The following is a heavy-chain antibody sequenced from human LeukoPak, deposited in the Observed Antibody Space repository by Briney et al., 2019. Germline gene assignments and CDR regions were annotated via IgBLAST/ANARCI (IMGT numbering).Heavy chain of an antibody. CDR2: ISYDGSNK. J-gene: IGHJ4*02. D-gene: IGHD1-26*01. CDR3: AKSLRGVGATYFDY. V-gene: IGHV3-30*04. Sequence: GGSLRLSCAASGFTFSSYAMHWVRQAPGKGLEWVAVISYDGSNKYYADSVKGRFTISRDNSKNTLYLQMNSLRAEDTAVYYCAKSLRGVGATYFDYWGQGTLVTVSS. CDR1: GFTFSSYA.